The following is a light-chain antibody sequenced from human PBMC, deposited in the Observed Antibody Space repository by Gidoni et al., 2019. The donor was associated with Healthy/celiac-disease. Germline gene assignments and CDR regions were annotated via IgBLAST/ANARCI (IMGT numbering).Light chain of an antibody. Sequence: AIRITQSPSSLSASTGARVTITCRASQGISSYLAWYQQKPGKAPKLLIYAASTLQSGVPSRFSGSGSGTDFTLTISCLQSEDFATYDCQQYYSYPWTFGQXTKVEIK. J-gene: IGKJ1*01. V-gene: IGKV1-8*01. CDR1: QGISSY. CDR2: AAS. CDR3: QQYYSYPWT.